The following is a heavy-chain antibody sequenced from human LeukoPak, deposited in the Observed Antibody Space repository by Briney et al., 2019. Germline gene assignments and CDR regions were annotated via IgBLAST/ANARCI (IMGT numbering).Heavy chain of an antibody. D-gene: IGHD2-2*02. Sequence: GGSLRLSCAASGFTFSTYAMNWVRQAPGKGLEWVAVISDDGRHNYYADSVKGRFTISRDSAKNSLYLQMNSLRAEDTAVYYCARERYCSTTNCYKDYWGQGTLVTVSS. CDR2: ISDDGRHN. CDR1: GFTFSTYA. V-gene: IGHV3-30*04. J-gene: IGHJ4*02. CDR3: ARERYCSTTNCYKDY.